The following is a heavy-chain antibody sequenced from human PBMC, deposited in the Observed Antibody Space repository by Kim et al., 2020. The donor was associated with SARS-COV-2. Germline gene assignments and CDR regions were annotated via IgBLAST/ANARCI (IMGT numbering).Heavy chain of an antibody. J-gene: IGHJ6*02. V-gene: IGHV3-21*01. CDR2: SSYI. CDR3: AREGVMDV. Sequence: SSYIYYADSVKGRFTISRDNAKNSLYLQMNSLRAEDTAVYYCAREGVMDVWGQGTTVTVSS. D-gene: IGHD3-16*01.